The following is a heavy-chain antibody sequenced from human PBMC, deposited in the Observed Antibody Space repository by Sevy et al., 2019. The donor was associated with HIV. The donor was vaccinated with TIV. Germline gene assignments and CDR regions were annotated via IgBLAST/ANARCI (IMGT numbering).Heavy chain of an antibody. J-gene: IGHJ4*02. CDR1: GGSISGYY. D-gene: IGHD2-2*01. CDR2: IHSRGNT. V-gene: IGHV4-59*08. Sequence: SETLSLTCAVSGGSISGYYWSWIRQPPGKGLDFMGWIHSRGNTNYNPSLSGRVSMSVDTSRNQFSLKLFSLTAADTAIYYCARHGSQLSSPLDLWGQGALVTVSS. CDR3: ARHGSQLSSPLDL.